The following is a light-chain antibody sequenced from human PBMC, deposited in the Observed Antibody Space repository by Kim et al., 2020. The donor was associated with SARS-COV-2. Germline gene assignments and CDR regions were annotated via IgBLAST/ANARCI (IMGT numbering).Light chain of an antibody. CDR3: QQSYSTPYT. CDR1: QSISSY. J-gene: IGKJ2*01. Sequence: SASVGDRVTITCRASQSISSYLTWYQQKPGKAPNLLISAASSLQSGVPSRFSGSGSGTAFTLTISSLQPEDFATYYCQQSYSTPYTFGQGTKLEI. V-gene: IGKV1-39*01. CDR2: AAS.